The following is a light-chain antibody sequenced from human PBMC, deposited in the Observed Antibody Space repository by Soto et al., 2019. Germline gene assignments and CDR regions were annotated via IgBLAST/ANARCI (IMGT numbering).Light chain of an antibody. V-gene: IGKV3-20*01. CDR1: QGVSSSS. CDR2: GAS. Sequence: EIVLTQSPGTLSLSPGERATLSCRASQGVSSSSLAWFQQKPGQAPRLLIYGASNRATGIPDRFSGSGSGTDFTLTVSRLEPEDFAVYYCQQYGSSPLTFGGGTKVDIK. J-gene: IGKJ4*01. CDR3: QQYGSSPLT.